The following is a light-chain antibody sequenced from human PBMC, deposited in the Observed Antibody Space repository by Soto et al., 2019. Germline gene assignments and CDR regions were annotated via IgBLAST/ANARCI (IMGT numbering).Light chain of an antibody. V-gene: IGLV2-14*01. J-gene: IGLJ2*01. CDR1: SSDVGGYNY. CDR2: GVI. CDR3: SSYRGSSTVV. Sequence: QSALTQPASVSGSPGQSITISCTGTSSDVGGYNYVSWYQQHPGKAPKLIIYGVINRPSGVSNRFSGSKSGNTASLTISGLPAEDEADYYCSSYRGSSTVVFGGGTKLTVL.